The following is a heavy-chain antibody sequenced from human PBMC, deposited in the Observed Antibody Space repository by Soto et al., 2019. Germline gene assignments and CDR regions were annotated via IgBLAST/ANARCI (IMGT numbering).Heavy chain of an antibody. D-gene: IGHD3-10*01. V-gene: IGHV3-23*01. Sequence: PGGALRLSCAASGFIFISYAMSWVRQAPWKGLEWVSAISGSGGSTYYADSVKGRFTISRDNSENTLYLQMNSLRAEDTAVYYCAKGPGSCDYWGQGTLVTVSS. CDR2: ISGSGGST. J-gene: IGHJ4*02. CDR3: AKGPGSCDY. CDR1: GFIFISYA.